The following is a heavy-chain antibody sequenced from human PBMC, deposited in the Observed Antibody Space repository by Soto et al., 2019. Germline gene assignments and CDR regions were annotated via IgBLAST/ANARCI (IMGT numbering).Heavy chain of an antibody. Sequence: QVQLVQSGAEVKKPGASVKVSCKASGYTFTSYYMHWVRQAPGQGLEWMGIINPSGGSTSYAQKFQGRVTMTRDTSTSTVYMELSSLRSEDTAVYYCARGGHIVVVTATQRAEYFQHWGQGTLVTVSS. CDR1: GYTFTSYY. J-gene: IGHJ1*01. CDR2: INPSGGST. CDR3: ARGGHIVVVTATQRAEYFQH. V-gene: IGHV1-46*01. D-gene: IGHD2-21*02.